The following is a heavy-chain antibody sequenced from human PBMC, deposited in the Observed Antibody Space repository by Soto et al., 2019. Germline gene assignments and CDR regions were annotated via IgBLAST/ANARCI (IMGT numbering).Heavy chain of an antibody. Sequence: PGGSLRLSCAASGFTFYTYGMNWVRQAPGKGLEWVAIIWYDGSLKYYADSVKGRFTISRDNPKNTLYLQMSSLRADDTAVYYCARDSGYSYGPFDYWGQGTLVTVSS. D-gene: IGHD5-18*01. CDR1: GFTFYTYG. CDR2: IWYDGSLK. J-gene: IGHJ4*02. CDR3: ARDSGYSYGPFDY. V-gene: IGHV3-33*01.